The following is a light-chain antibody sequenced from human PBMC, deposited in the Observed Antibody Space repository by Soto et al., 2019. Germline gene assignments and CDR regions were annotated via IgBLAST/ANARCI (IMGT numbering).Light chain of an antibody. CDR3: LRYGSSPHT. Sequence: EIVLTQSPGNLSLSPGERATHSCRASQSVGRALAWYRQKPGQAPRLLIYDASNRPPGIPDRFSGSGSGTDFTVTLNRLVPEDLPVYYCLRYGSSPHTFGQGTKLEIK. J-gene: IGKJ2*01. CDR2: DAS. CDR1: QSVGRA. V-gene: IGKV3-20*01.